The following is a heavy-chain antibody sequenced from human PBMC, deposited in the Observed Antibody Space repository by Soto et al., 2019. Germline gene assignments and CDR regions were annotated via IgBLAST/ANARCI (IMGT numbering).Heavy chain of an antibody. CDR3: TIVRVADSALDH. J-gene: IGHJ4*02. V-gene: IGHV3-30*02. D-gene: IGHD3-10*02. Sequence: HPGGSLRLSCVGSGLIFSNNGMHWVRQTPGKGLEWVAFMSYDGSDTFYADSVKGRFTISRDNSKNTLFLHMSNLRAEDTAMYYCTIVRVADSALDHWGQGTLVTVSS. CDR2: MSYDGSDT. CDR1: GLIFSNNG.